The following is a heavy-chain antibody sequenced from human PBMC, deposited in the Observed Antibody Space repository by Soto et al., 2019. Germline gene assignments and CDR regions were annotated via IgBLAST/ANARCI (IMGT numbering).Heavy chain of an antibody. CDR3: ARDRIAARPGRWFDP. D-gene: IGHD6-6*01. V-gene: IGHV3-30-3*01. Sequence: QVQLVESGGGVVQPGRSLRLSCAASGFTFSSYAMHWVRQAPGKGLAWVAVISYDGSNKYYADSVKGRFTISRDNSKNTLYLQMNSLRAEDTAVYYCARDRIAARPGRWFDPWGQGTLVTVSS. J-gene: IGHJ5*02. CDR2: ISYDGSNK. CDR1: GFTFSSYA.